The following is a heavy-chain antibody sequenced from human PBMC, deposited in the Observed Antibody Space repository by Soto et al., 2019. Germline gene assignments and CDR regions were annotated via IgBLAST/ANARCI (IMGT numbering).Heavy chain of an antibody. Sequence: PSKNLSLTCATPGASVTTPSAAWNWIRQSPSRGLEWLGKTYSRSKWYYDYAVSVESRITFNPDTSKNQFSLHLNSVTPEDTAVYYCARYSSPLGQYAFDIWGQGTMVAVSS. CDR2: TYSRSKWYY. D-gene: IGHD6-13*01. J-gene: IGHJ3*02. V-gene: IGHV6-1*01. CDR1: GASVTTPSAA. CDR3: ARYSSPLGQYAFDI.